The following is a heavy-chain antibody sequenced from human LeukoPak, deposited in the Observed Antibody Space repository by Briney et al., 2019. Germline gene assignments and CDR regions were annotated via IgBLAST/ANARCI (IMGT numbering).Heavy chain of an antibody. CDR2: IIPIFGTA. CDR1: GGTISSYA. V-gene: IGHV1-69*13. D-gene: IGHD3-22*01. CDR3: ARTTYYYDSSGYSHFDY. Sequence: ASVKVSCKASGGTISSYAISWVRQAPGQGLEWMGGIIPIFGTANYAQKFQGRVTITADESTSTAYMELSSLRSEDTAVYYCARTTYYYDSSGYSHFDYWGQGTLVTVSS. J-gene: IGHJ4*02.